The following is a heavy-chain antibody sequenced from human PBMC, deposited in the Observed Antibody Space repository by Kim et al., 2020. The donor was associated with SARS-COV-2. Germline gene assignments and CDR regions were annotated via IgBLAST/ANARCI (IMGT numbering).Heavy chain of an antibody. CDR1: GFTFSSYA. CDR3: ARVYGSGSYYNPFDY. D-gene: IGHD3-10*01. Sequence: GSLRLSCAASGFTFSSYAMHWVRQAPGKGLEWVAVISYDGSNKYYADSVKGRFTISRDNSKNTLYLQMNSLRAEDTAVYYCARVYGSGSYYNPFDYWGQGTLVTVSS. CDR2: ISYDGSNK. V-gene: IGHV3-30-3*01. J-gene: IGHJ4*02.